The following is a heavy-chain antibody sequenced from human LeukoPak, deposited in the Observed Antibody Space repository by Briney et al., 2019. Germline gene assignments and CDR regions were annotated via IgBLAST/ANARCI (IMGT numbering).Heavy chain of an antibody. CDR3: ARHSRSGSGGYENAFDI. CDR1: GGSISSSSYY. V-gene: IGHV4-39*01. Sequence: SETLSLTCTVSGGSISSSSYYWDWIRQSPGKGLEWIGNIYSGGSTYYTPSLKSRVTISVDTSKNQFSLKLSSVTAADTAIYFCARHSRSGSGGYENAFDIWGQGAMVTVSS. J-gene: IGHJ3*02. CDR2: IYSGGST. D-gene: IGHD5-12*01.